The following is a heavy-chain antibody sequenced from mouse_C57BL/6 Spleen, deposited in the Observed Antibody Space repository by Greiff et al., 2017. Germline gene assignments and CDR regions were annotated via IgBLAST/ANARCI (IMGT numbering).Heavy chain of an antibody. CDR1: GYTFTSYW. CDR3: ARQGGLAWFAY. D-gene: IGHD3-3*01. J-gene: IGHJ3*01. CDR2: IDPSDSYT. Sequence: QVQLQQPGAELVMPGASVKLSCKASGYTFTSYWMHWVKQRPGQGLEWIGEIDPSDSYTNYNQKFKGKSTLTVDKSSSTAYMQLSSLTSEDSAVXYCARQGGLAWFAYWGQGTLVTVSA. V-gene: IGHV1-69*01.